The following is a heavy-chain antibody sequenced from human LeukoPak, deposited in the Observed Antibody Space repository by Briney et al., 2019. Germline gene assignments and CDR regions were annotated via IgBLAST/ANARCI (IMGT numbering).Heavy chain of an antibody. CDR3: ASSEWELRGMAIDY. V-gene: IGHV4-61*02. CDR2: IYTSGTT. Sequence: SETLSLTCTVSGASISSGSYYWSWIRQPAGTGLEWIGRIYTSGTTNYNPSLKSRVTISVDTSKNQVSLKLSSVTAADTAVYYCASSEWELRGMAIDYWGQGTLVTVSS. D-gene: IGHD1-26*01. CDR1: GASISSGSYY. J-gene: IGHJ4*02.